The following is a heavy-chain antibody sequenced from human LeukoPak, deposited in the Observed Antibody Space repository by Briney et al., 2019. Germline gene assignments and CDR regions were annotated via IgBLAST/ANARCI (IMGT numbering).Heavy chain of an antibody. CDR3: ARGGLGIAXXXRAPHY. CDR2: INPNSGGT. CDR1: GYTFTGYY. V-gene: IGHV1-2*02. Sequence: ASVKVSCKASGYTFTGYYMHWVRQAPGQGLEWMGWINPNSGGTNYAQKFQGRVTMTRDTSISTAYMELSRLRSDDTAVYYCARGGLGIAXXXRAPHYWGQXTLVTVS. D-gene: IGHD6-13*01. J-gene: IGHJ4*02.